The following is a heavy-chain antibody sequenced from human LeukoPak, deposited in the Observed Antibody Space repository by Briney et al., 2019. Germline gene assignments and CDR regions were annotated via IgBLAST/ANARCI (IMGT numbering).Heavy chain of an antibody. D-gene: IGHD3-9*01. CDR1: GFTFSNYD. CDR3: AKWVDHDVLTGYYVSDY. CDR2: ITGSGGNT. Sequence: PGASLRLSCAASGFTFSNYDMSWVRQAPGKGLEWVSAITGSGGNTYYADSVKGRFTISRDNSKNTVFLQMNSLRAEDTAVYYCAKWVDHDVLTGYYVSDYWGQGTLVTVSS. J-gene: IGHJ4*02. V-gene: IGHV3-23*01.